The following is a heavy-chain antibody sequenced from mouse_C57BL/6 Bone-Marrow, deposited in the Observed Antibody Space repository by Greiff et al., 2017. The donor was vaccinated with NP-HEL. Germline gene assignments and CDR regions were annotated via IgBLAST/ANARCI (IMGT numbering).Heavy chain of an antibody. V-gene: IGHV1-31*01. CDR2: IYPYNGVS. J-gene: IGHJ2*01. CDR3: ARKRGIYYDYDEDFDY. CDR1: GYSFTGYY. D-gene: IGHD2-4*01. Sequence: DVKLQESGPELVKPGASVKISCKASGYSFTGYYMHWVKQSHGNILDWIGYIYPYNGVSSYNQKFKGKATLTVDKSSSTAYMELRSLTSEDSAVYYCARKRGIYYDYDEDFDYWGQGTTLTVSS.